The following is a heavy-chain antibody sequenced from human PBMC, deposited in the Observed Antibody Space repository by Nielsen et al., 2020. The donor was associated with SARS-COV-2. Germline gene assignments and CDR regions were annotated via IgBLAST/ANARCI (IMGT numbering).Heavy chain of an antibody. CDR2: INHSGST. Sequence: WIRQPPGKGLEWIGEINHSGSTNYNPSLKSRVTISVDTSKNQFSLKLSSVTAADTAVYYCARGPLTYYYGSGSYYNEFYYMDVWGKGTTVTVSS. CDR3: ARGPLTYYYGSGSYYNEFYYMDV. D-gene: IGHD3-10*01. J-gene: IGHJ6*03. V-gene: IGHV4-34*01.